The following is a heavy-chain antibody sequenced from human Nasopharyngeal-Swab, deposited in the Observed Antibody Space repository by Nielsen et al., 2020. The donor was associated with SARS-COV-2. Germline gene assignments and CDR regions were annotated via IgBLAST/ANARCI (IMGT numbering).Heavy chain of an antibody. CDR1: GGSISSDDYF. D-gene: IGHD3-3*01. Sequence: SETLSLTCTVSGGSISSDDYFWGWIRQPPGKGLEWIASIDYRGNNFYNPSLKSRVTISRDTSKSQFSLKLSYVTAADTAVYYCARSFPQYYDSWSGFYRGMGYWGQGTLVTVSA. CDR3: ARSFPQYYDSWSGFYRGMGY. CDR2: IDYRGNN. J-gene: IGHJ4*02. V-gene: IGHV4-39*01.